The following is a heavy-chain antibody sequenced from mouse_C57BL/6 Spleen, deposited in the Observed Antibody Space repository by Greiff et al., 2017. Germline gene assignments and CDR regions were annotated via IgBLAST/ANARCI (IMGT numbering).Heavy chain of an antibody. Sequence: QVQLQQPGAELVRPGSSVKLSCKASGYTFTSYWMDWVKQRPGQGLEWIGNIYPSDSETHYNQKFKDKATLTVDKSSSTAYMQLSSLTSEDSAVYYCARAPGDYGSSYDYFDYWGQGTTRTVSS. J-gene: IGHJ2*01. CDR1: GYTFTSYW. CDR3: ARAPGDYGSSYDYFDY. CDR2: IYPSDSET. V-gene: IGHV1-61*01. D-gene: IGHD1-1*01.